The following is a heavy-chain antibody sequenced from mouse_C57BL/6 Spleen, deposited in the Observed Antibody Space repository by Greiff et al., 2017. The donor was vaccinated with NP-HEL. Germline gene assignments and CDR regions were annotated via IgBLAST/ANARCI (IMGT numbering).Heavy chain of an antibody. CDR1: GYTFTSYW. Sequence: QVQLQQPGAELVMPGASVKLSCKASGYTFTSYWMHWVKQRPGQGLEWIGEIDPSASYPNYNQKFKGKSTLTVDKSSSTAYMQLSSLTSEDAAVYYCARWRDDYDGGDYWGQGTTLTVSS. D-gene: IGHD2-4*01. V-gene: IGHV1-69*01. J-gene: IGHJ2*01. CDR3: ARWRDDYDGGDY. CDR2: IDPSASYP.